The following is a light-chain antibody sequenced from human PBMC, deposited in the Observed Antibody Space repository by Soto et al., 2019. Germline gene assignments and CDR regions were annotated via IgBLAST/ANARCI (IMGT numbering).Light chain of an antibody. J-gene: IGKJ5*01. CDR3: QQRHMWPIT. V-gene: IGKV3-11*01. CDR1: QSFRGL. Sequence: EIVMTQSPATLPVSPGERATISCRASQSFRGLLAWYQQKPGQAPRLLIYDAYNRATGIPPRFSSSGSGTDFTLTISSLDPEDSAVYYCQQRHMWPITFGQGTRLEIK. CDR2: DAY.